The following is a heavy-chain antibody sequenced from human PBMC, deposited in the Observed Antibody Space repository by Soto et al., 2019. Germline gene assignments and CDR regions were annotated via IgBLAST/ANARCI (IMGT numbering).Heavy chain of an antibody. CDR2: IYYSGST. CDR1: GGSSSPNY. J-gene: IGHJ5*02. V-gene: IGHV4-59*08. Sequence: SETLSLTCTVSGGSSSPNYWAWIRQPPGKGLEWIGYIYYSGSTNYNPSLKSRVTISVDTSKNQFSLKLSSVTAADTAVYYCARRAMVRGVFNWFDPWGQGTLVTVSS. D-gene: IGHD3-10*01. CDR3: ARRAMVRGVFNWFDP.